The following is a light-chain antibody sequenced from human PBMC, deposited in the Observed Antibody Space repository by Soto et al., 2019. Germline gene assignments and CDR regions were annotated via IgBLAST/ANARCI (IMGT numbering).Light chain of an antibody. CDR2: GAS. CDR3: QQYGSFWT. V-gene: IGKV3-20*01. Sequence: EIVLTQSPATLSLSPGERATLSCRASQSVSNNYLAWYQQKPGQAPRLLIYGASSRATGIPDRFSGSGSGTDFTLTISRLEPEDFAVYYCQQYGSFWTFGQGTKVDIK. J-gene: IGKJ1*01. CDR1: QSVSNNY.